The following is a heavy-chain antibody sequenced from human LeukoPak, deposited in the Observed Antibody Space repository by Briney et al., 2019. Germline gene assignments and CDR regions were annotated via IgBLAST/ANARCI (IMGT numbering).Heavy chain of an antibody. V-gene: IGHV4-4*09. CDR2: IYTSGST. Sequence: PSETLSLTCTVSGGSIRTYYWSWIRQPPGKGLEWIGYIYTSGSTNYNPSLKSRVTMSLDTSENQFSLKLSSGTAADTAVYYCARGDFYRYYFDYWGQGTLVTVSS. CDR1: GGSIRTYY. D-gene: IGHD2/OR15-2a*01. J-gene: IGHJ4*02. CDR3: ARGDFYRYYFDY.